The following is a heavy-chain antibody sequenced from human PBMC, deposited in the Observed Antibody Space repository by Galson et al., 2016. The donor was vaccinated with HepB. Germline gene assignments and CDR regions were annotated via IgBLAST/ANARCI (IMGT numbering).Heavy chain of an antibody. Sequence: SLRLSCAASGFTFHGHGMDWVRQAPGKGLEWVCSIKWNGGSPAYADSVKGRFTISRDNAKNFLYLQMNSLRAEDTALYFCARESGNFDAGYIYLDYWGQGTLVTASS. D-gene: IGHD4-23*01. V-gene: IGHV3-20*04. J-gene: IGHJ4*02. CDR2: IKWNGGSP. CDR1: GFTFHGHG. CDR3: ARESGNFDAGYIYLDY.